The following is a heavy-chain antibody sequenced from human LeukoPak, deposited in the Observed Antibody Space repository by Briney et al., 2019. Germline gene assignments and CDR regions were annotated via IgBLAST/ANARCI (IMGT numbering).Heavy chain of an antibody. CDR1: GFTFRNYG. V-gene: IGHV3-33*08. Sequence: GGSLRLSCAASGFTFRNYGMHWVRQAPGKGLQWVAVIYYDGNNKYYADSVKGRFTISRDNSKNTLYLQMNSLRAEDTAVYYCAREILGAYDAFDVWGQGTMVTVSS. J-gene: IGHJ3*01. CDR3: AREILGAYDAFDV. D-gene: IGHD7-27*01. CDR2: IYYDGNNK.